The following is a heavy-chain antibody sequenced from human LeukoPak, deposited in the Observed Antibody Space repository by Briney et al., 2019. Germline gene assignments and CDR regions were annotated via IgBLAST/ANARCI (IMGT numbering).Heavy chain of an antibody. CDR3: ARGRSTGYPYYFEY. J-gene: IGHJ4*02. D-gene: IGHD5-12*01. CDR2: INPNSGGT. V-gene: IGHV1-2*02. CDR1: GYTFTGYY. Sequence: ASVKVSCKASGYTFTGYYMHWVRQAPGQGLEWMGWINPNSGGTNYAQKFQGRVTMTRDTSISTAYMELSRLRSDDTAVYYCARGRSTGYPYYFEYWGQGTLVTVSS.